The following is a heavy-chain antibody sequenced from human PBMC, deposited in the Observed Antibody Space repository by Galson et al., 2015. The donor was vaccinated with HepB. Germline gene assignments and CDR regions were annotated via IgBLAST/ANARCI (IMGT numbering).Heavy chain of an antibody. CDR1: GYTFTSYG. D-gene: IGHD3-22*01. Sequence: SVKVSCKASGYTFTSYGISWVRQAPGQGLGWMGWISAYNGNTNYAQKLQGRVTMTTDTSTSTAYMELRSPGSDDTAVYYCARGGGDYDSRDDAFDIWGQGTMVTVSS. CDR2: ISAYNGNT. V-gene: IGHV1-18*04. J-gene: IGHJ3*02. CDR3: ARGGGDYDSRDDAFDI.